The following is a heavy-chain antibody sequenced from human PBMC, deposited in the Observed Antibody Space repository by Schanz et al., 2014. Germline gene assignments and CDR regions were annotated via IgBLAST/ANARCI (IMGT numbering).Heavy chain of an antibody. CDR3: ARDAADFYDILTEEDY. Sequence: QVQLVQSGAEVKKPGASVKVSCKASGYTFTSYGISWVRQAPGQGLEWMGWISAYNGNTKYPQKLQGRVTMTTDTGTSTAYMELSSLRADDTAVYYCARDAADFYDILTEEDYWGQGILVTVSS. CDR1: GYTFTSYG. D-gene: IGHD3-9*01. CDR2: ISAYNGNT. J-gene: IGHJ4*02. V-gene: IGHV1-18*01.